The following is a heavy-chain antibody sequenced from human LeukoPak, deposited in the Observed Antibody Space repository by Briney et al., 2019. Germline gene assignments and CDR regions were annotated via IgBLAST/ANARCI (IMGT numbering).Heavy chain of an antibody. V-gene: IGHV3-43*02. J-gene: IGHJ4*02. CDR2: ISGDGGST. D-gene: IGHD3-22*01. CDR1: GFMFHDYA. Sequence: GGSPRLSCAAPGFMFHDYAIHWVRQAREKGLEWVSFISGDGGSTLYADSVKGRFTISRANSKNSLYLQMNNLRSDDPALYYCAGESESSGWDDYWGQGALVTVS. CDR3: AGESESSGWDDY.